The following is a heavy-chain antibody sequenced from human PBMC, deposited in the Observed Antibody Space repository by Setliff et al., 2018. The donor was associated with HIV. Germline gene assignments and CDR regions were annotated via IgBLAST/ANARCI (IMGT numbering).Heavy chain of an antibody. Sequence: SVKVSCKASGGPFTSSSIGWVRQAPGQGLEWMGRVIPILGVPRYAQKFQGRVTITADKSTSTSYMYLSSLRAEDTAVYFCARGGDYDSSGYYVTWGQGSLVTVSS. J-gene: IGHJ4*02. V-gene: IGHV1-69*02. CDR1: GGPFTSSS. CDR2: VIPILGVP. CDR3: ARGGDYDSSGYYVT. D-gene: IGHD3-22*01.